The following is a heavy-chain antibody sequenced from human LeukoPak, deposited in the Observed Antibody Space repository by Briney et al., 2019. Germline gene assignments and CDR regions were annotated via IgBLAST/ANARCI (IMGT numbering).Heavy chain of an antibody. V-gene: IGHV3-30-3*01. CDR2: ISYDGSNK. Sequence: GRSLRLSCAASGFTFSSYAMHWVRQAPGKGLEWVAVISYDGSNKYYADSVKGRFTISRDNAKNSLYLQMNSLRAEDTAVYYCARDHMVRGVIMAFDIWGQGTMVTVSS. CDR1: GFTFSSYA. D-gene: IGHD3-10*01. J-gene: IGHJ3*02. CDR3: ARDHMVRGVIMAFDI.